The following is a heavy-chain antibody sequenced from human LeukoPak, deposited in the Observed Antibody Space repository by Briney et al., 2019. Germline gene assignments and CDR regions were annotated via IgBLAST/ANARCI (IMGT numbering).Heavy chain of an antibody. J-gene: IGHJ4*02. CDR2: IYYSGNT. Sequence: SETLSLTCTVSGTSISSGAYSWSWVRQHPGKGLEWIAYIYYSGNTYYNPSLKRRVTISVDTSKNQFSLRLSSVTAADTAVYYCGRSLSSAWYYFAYWGQGTLVTVSS. CDR1: GTSISSGAYS. CDR3: GRSLSSAWYYFAY. D-gene: IGHD6-19*01. V-gene: IGHV4-31*03.